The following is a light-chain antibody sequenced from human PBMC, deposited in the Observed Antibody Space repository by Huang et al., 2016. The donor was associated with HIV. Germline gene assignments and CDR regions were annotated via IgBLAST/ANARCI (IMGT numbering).Light chain of an antibody. Sequence: EIVMTQSPATLSVSPGERVTLSSRASQSLSSQLASYQQKRGQAPRLLSYVVSTRATDVPARFSGSGSGTDFTLTINSLQSEDFATYYCQQYNDWPLTFGQGTEVEIK. CDR2: VVS. J-gene: IGKJ1*01. V-gene: IGKV3-15*01. CDR1: QSLSSQ. CDR3: QQYNDWPLT.